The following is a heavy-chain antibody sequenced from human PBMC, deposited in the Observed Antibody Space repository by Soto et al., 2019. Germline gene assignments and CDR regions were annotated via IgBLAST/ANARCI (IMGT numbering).Heavy chain of an antibody. CDR3: ATLGGLWYWNYGELAFDI. V-gene: IGHV3-33*01. D-gene: IGHD1-7*01. J-gene: IGHJ3*02. CDR2: IWYDGSNK. Sequence: QVQLVESGGGVVQPGRSLRLSCAASGFTFSSYGMHWVRQAPGKGLEWVAVIWYDGSNKYYADSVKGRFTISRDNSKNTLYLQMISLRAEDTAVYYCATLGGLWYWNYGELAFDIWGQGTMVTVSS. CDR1: GFTFSSYG.